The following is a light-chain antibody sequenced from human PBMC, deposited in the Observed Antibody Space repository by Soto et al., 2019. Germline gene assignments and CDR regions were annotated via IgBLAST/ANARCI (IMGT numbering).Light chain of an antibody. Sequence: LTQPASVSGSPGQSITISCSGTSSDVGRHNAVSWYQQHPGKVPQLMIYDVSIRPSGISDRLSASKSGSMASLTISGLKAEDEADYYCSSYRVGGSYVFGTGTKVTVL. CDR2: DVS. J-gene: IGLJ1*01. CDR1: SSDVGRHNA. V-gene: IGLV2-14*03. CDR3: SSYRVGGSYV.